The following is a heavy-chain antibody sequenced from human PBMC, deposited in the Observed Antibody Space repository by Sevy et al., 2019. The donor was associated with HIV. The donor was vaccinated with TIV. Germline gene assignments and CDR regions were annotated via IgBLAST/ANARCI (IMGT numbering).Heavy chain of an antibody. J-gene: IGHJ6*02. CDR1: RFTFSSYW. CDR2: KNQDGSEK. Sequence: GGSLRLSCAASRFTFSSYWMSWVRQAPGKGLEWVANKNQDGSEKYHLDSVKGRFTISRDNAKNSLYLQMNSLRAEDSSVYFCARVSSIYYDRGYFYAMDVWGQGTTVTVSS. D-gene: IGHD3-22*01. CDR3: ARVSSIYYDRGYFYAMDV. V-gene: IGHV3-7*01.